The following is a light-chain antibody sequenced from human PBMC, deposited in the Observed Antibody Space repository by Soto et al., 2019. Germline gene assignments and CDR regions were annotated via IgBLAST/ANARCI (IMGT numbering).Light chain of an antibody. CDR1: QSISRW. CDR2: HAS. Sequence: DIQMTQSPSTLSASVGNRVTISCRASQSISRWLAWYQQKPGRAPTLLIYHASTLESGVPSRFSGSGSGTEFTLTISSLQPDDAATYYCQQYNTYLSFGQGTKVEIK. CDR3: QQYNTYLS. V-gene: IGKV1-5*01. J-gene: IGKJ1*01.